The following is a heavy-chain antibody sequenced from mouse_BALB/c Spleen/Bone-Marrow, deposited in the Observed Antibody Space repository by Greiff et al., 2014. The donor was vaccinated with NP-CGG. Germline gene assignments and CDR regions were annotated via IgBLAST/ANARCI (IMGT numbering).Heavy chain of an antibody. V-gene: IGHV5-6*01. Sequence: EVQVVESGGDLVKPGGSLKLSCAASGFTFSSYGMPWVRQTPDKRLEWVATISSGGSYTYYPDSVKGRFTISRDNAKNTLYLQMSSLKSEDTAMYYCTRPTTVVATGGSFDYWGQGTTLTVSS. CDR3: TRPTTVVATGGSFDY. CDR1: GFTFSSYG. CDR2: ISSGGSYT. J-gene: IGHJ2*01. D-gene: IGHD1-1*01.